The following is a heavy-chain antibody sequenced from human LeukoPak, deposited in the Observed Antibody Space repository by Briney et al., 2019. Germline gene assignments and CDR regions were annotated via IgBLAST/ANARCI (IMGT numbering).Heavy chain of an antibody. Sequence: SETLSLTCTVSGGSISSSSYYWGWIRQPPGKGLEWIGNIYHGGSTYYNPTLKSRVTISVDTSKNQFSLKLSSVTAADTAVYYCARNLDFWSGYFDYWGQGTLVTVSS. CDR2: IYHGGST. D-gene: IGHD3-3*01. V-gene: IGHV4-39*01. J-gene: IGHJ4*02. CDR1: GGSISSSSYY. CDR3: ARNLDFWSGYFDY.